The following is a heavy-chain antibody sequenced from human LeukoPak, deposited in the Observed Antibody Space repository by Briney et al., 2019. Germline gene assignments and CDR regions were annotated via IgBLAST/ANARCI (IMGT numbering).Heavy chain of an antibody. Sequence: GGSLRLSCAASGFTFSGYAMNWVRQAPGKGLEWLSHISSTGGTIYYADSVKGRLTVSRDNAKNSLYLQMNSLRAEDTAVYYCARAEVDTAMAFDYWGQGTLVTVSS. CDR2: ISSTGGTI. V-gene: IGHV3-48*03. CDR3: ARAEVDTAMAFDY. CDR1: GFTFSGYA. D-gene: IGHD5-18*01. J-gene: IGHJ4*02.